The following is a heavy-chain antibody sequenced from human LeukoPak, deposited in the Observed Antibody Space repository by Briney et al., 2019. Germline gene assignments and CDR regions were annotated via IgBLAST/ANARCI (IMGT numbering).Heavy chain of an antibody. CDR3: VRDLDTVTTAFLVY. Sequence: GGSLRLSRAASGLTFSSYSMNWVRQAPGKGLEWVSSVSRSSRHMYYADSVKGRFTISRDDAKNSLSLQMDSLRAEDSAVYYCVRDLDTVTTAFLVYRGQGTLVTVSS. D-gene: IGHD4-11*01. V-gene: IGHV3-21*01. CDR1: GLTFSSYS. J-gene: IGHJ4*02. CDR2: VSRSSRHM.